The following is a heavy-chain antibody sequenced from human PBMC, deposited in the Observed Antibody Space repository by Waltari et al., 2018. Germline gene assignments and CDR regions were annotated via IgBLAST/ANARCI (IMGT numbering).Heavy chain of an antibody. V-gene: IGHV3-30-3*01. D-gene: IGHD2-8*01. CDR2: ISYDGSNK. CDR1: GFPFGSSA. Sequence: QVQLVESGGGVVQPGRSLSLSWAASGFPFGSSAMHWVRHAPGKGLEWVAVISYDGSNKYYADSVKGRFTISRDNSKNTLYLQMNSLRAEDTAVYYCARDRVPTKSYYYYGMDVWGQGTTVTVSS. J-gene: IGHJ6*02. CDR3: ARDRVPTKSYYYYGMDV.